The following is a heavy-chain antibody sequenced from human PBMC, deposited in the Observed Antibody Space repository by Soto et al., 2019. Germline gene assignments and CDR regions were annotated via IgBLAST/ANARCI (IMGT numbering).Heavy chain of an antibody. CDR3: ARESRYTF. D-gene: IGHD1-1*01. J-gene: IGHJ4*02. V-gene: IGHV1-46*01. Sequence: QVQVVQSGAEVKKPGASVSISCKTSGYPFTHYYMSWVRQAPGRGLEWMGKINLDGGATTFAQNFPGRLTITSDASTATVYMEMSSLTSDDTAAYYCARESRYTFWGQGTLVSVSS. CDR2: INLDGGAT. CDR1: GYPFTHYY.